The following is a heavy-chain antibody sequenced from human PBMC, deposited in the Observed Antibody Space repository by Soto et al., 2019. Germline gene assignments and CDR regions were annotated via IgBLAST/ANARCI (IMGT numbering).Heavy chain of an antibody. CDR2: INHSGST. V-gene: IGHV4-4*02. Sequence: SETLSLTCAVSGDSMTNTNWWSWIRQPPGKGLEWIGEINHSGSTNYNPSLKSRVTISVDTSKNQFSLKLSSVTAADTAVYYCARGRRHYDFWSGYYTGHYYGMDVWGQGTTVTVSS. J-gene: IGHJ6*02. CDR3: ARGRRHYDFWSGYYTGHYYGMDV. D-gene: IGHD3-3*01. CDR1: GDSMTNTNW.